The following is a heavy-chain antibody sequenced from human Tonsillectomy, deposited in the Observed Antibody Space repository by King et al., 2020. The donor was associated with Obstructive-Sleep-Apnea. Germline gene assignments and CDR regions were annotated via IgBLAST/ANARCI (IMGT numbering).Heavy chain of an antibody. Sequence: QLQESGPGLVKPSETLSLTCTVSGASINNYFWSWIRQSPGKGLEWIGDVYSTGSTNYNPSLKSRVTISVDTSENQFSLNLNSVTAADTAVYFCARSGDGAYWYYDLWGRGTLVTVSS. CDR1: GASINNYF. V-gene: IGHV4-59*08. CDR3: ARSGDGAYWYYDL. J-gene: IGHJ2*01. CDR2: VYSTGST. D-gene: IGHD7-27*01.